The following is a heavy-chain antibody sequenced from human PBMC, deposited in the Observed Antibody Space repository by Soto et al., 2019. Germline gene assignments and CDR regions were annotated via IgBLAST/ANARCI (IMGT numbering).Heavy chain of an antibody. Sequence: ASVKVSCKASGYTFTSYGISWVRQAPGQGLEWMGWISAYNGNTNYAQKLQGRVTMTTDTSTSTAYMELRSLRSDDTAAYYCARDGGTVTPKQNYYYYGMDVRGQGTTVTVS. D-gene: IGHD3-16*01. V-gene: IGHV1-18*01. J-gene: IGHJ6*02. CDR2: ISAYNGNT. CDR1: GYTFTSYG. CDR3: ARDGGTVTPKQNYYYYGMDV.